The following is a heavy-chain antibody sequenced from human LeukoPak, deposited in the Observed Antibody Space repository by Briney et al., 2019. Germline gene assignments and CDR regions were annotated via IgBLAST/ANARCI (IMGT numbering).Heavy chain of an antibody. J-gene: IGHJ6*03. CDR2: ISSSSSTI. Sequence: AGGSLRLSCAASGFTFSSYSMNWVRQAPGKGLERVSYISSSSSTIYYADSVKGRFTISRDNAKNSLYLQMNSLRAEDTAVYYCARAGGGYYYYYYMDVWGKGTTVTVSS. CDR3: ARAGGGYYYYYYMDV. CDR1: GFTFSSYS. V-gene: IGHV3-48*01.